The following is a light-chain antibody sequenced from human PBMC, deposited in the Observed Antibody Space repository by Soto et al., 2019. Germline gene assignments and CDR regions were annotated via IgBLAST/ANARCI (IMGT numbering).Light chain of an antibody. CDR1: QSVLYSSNNMNY. J-gene: IGKJ4*01. Sequence: DFVMTQSPDSLAVSLGETATINCKSSQSVLYSSNNMNYLSWYQQKPGQPPKLLIYWASTRKSGVPDRISGRGFGTDFTLTISSLQAEDVAVYNCQQYYSIPLTYGGGTKVETK. V-gene: IGKV4-1*01. CDR3: QQYYSIPLT. CDR2: WAS.